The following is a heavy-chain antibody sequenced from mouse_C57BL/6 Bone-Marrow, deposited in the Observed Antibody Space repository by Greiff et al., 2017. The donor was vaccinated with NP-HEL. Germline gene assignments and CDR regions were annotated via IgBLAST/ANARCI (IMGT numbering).Heavy chain of an antibody. D-gene: IGHD1-1*01. V-gene: IGHV14-4*01. CDR2: IDPENGDT. CDR3: TTGGSSPYSMDY. CDR1: GFNIKDDY. Sequence: VQLQQSGAELVRPGASVKLSCTVSGFNIKDDYMHWVKQRPEQGLEWIGWIDPENGDTEYASKFQGKATIPASTSSPTASLPLSCLTSAHPAFYYCTTGGSSPYSMDYWGQGTSVTVSS. J-gene: IGHJ4*01.